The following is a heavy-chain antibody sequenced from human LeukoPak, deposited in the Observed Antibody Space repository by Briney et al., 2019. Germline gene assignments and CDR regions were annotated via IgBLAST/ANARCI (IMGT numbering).Heavy chain of an antibody. CDR3: ARVSGSDFWSGYGVSAFDI. J-gene: IGHJ3*02. Sequence: PGGSLRLSCAASGFTFSSYSMNWVRQAPGEGLEWVSYISSSSSTIYYADSVKGRFTISRDNAKNSLYLQMNSLRAEDTAVYYCARVSGSDFWSGYGVSAFDIWGQGTMVTVSS. D-gene: IGHD3-3*01. V-gene: IGHV3-48*01. CDR1: GFTFSSYS. CDR2: ISSSSSTI.